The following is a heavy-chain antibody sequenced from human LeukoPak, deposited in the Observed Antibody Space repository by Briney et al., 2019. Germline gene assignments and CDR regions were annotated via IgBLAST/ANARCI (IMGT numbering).Heavy chain of an antibody. CDR1: GGSISSGAYY. J-gene: IGHJ4*02. Sequence: PSETLSLTCTVSGGSISSGAYYWSWIRQHPGKGLEWFGYIYHSGSTCYNPSLKSRVTISVDTSKNQFSLKLSSVTAADTAVYYCARGGYCSGGSCPHYFDYWGQGTLVTVSS. D-gene: IGHD2-15*01. CDR3: ARGGYCSGGSCPHYFDY. V-gene: IGHV4-31*03. CDR2: IYHSGST.